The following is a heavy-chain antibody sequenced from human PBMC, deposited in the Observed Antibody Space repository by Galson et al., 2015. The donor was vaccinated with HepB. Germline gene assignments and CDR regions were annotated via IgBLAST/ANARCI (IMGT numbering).Heavy chain of an antibody. D-gene: IGHD3-22*01. CDR2: ISAYNGNT. Sequence: SVKVSCKASGYTFTSYGISWVRQAPGQGLEWMGWISAYNGNTNYAQRLRGRVTMTTDTSTSTAYMELRSLRSDDTAVYYCARSPTNYDSSGYWNYWGQGTLVTVSS. CDR3: ARSPTNYDSSGYWNY. V-gene: IGHV1-18*01. CDR1: GYTFTSYG. J-gene: IGHJ4*02.